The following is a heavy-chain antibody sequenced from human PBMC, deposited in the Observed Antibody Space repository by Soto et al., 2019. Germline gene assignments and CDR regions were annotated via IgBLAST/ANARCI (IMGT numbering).Heavy chain of an antibody. CDR2: IYISGNT. CDR3: ARELKPYNSGWYFTLS. V-gene: IGHV4-4*07. Sequence: SETLSLTCSFSCGSVISHYWSWVRQPAGKGLEWIGRIYISGNTKYNPSFKSRVTMSVDTSKNQVSLRLSSVTAADTAVYYCARELKPYNSGWYFTLSWSQGTHVTVSS. D-gene: IGHD6-19*01. CDR1: CGSVISHY. J-gene: IGHJ5*02.